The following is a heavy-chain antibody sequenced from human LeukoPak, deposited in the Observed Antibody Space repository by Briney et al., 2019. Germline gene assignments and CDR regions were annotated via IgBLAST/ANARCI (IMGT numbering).Heavy chain of an antibody. CDR3: AGAAAGTAIDS. CDR1: GYSFSTFW. Sequence: GESLKISCKGSGYSFSTFWIAWVRQMPGKGLEWMGIIYPGDSDTRYSPSFQGQFTISADKSISTAYLQWSSLKASDSAIYYCAGAAAGTAIDSWGQGTLVTVSS. CDR2: IYPGDSDT. J-gene: IGHJ4*02. V-gene: IGHV5-51*01. D-gene: IGHD6-13*01.